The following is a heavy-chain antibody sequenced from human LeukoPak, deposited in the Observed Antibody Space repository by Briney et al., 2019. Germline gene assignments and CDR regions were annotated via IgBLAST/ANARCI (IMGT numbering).Heavy chain of an antibody. V-gene: IGHV4-39*01. CDR1: GGSISSSSYY. CDR3: ARVGIVGATSGSFDD. Sequence: SETLSLTCTVSGGSISSSSYYWGWIRQPPGKGLEWIGSIYYSGSTYYNPSLKSRVTISVDTSKNQFSLKLSSVTAADTAVYYCARVGIVGATSGSFDDWGQGTLVTVSS. J-gene: IGHJ4*02. CDR2: IYYSGST. D-gene: IGHD1-26*01.